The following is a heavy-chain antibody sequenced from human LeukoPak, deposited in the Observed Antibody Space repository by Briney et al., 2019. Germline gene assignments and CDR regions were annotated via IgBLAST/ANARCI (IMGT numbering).Heavy chain of an antibody. CDR2: INPNSGDT. J-gene: IGHJ4*02. V-gene: IGHV1-2*02. CDR1: GYTFSDYY. Sequence: ASVKVSCKASGYTFSDYYMHWVRQAPGQGLEWMGWINPNSGDTHYAQMFQGRVTMTRDTSVSTAYMELSSLRSDDTAVYYCARGPSTGDFDFWGQGTLVTVSS. D-gene: IGHD7-27*01. CDR3: ARGPSTGDFDF.